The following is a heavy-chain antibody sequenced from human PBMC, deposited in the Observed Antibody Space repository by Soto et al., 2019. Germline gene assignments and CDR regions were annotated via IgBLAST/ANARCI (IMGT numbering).Heavy chain of an antibody. V-gene: IGHV3-48*02. D-gene: IGHD1-26*01. CDR3: AVDYCAGGIVGFDY. J-gene: IGHJ4*02. Sequence: PGESLKISCAASRFTFSNYAMIWVRQAPGEALEWVSYISGPGTTIYYADSVKGRFTISRDNAKNSLYLQMNSLRDEDTALYYCAVDYCAGGIVGFDYWGQGTLVTVSS. CDR2: ISGPGTTI. CDR1: RFTFSNYA.